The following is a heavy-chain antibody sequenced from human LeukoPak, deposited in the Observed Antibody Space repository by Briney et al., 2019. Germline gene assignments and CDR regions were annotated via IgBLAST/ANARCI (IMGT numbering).Heavy chain of an antibody. J-gene: IGHJ4*02. Sequence: PSETLSLTCAVSGVSITGYYWSWIRQLPGMGLEWIAYVSYGGSTTYNLSLKSRVTMSVDTSKNQFSLKLSSVTAADTAVYYCARGLGQLAPGGYWGQGTLVTVSS. CDR3: ARGLGQLAPGGY. D-gene: IGHD6-6*01. V-gene: IGHV4-59*12. CDR2: VSYGGST. CDR1: GVSITGYY.